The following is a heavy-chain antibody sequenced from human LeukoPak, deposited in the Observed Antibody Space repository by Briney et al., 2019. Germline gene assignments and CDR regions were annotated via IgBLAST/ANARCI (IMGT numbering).Heavy chain of an antibody. CDR3: AATRTDTAMVLIFDY. CDR2: ISGSGGST. CDR1: GFTFSSYA. V-gene: IGHV3-23*01. Sequence: PGGSLRLSCAASGFTFSSYAMSWVRQAPGKGLEWVSAISGSGGSTYYADSVKGRFTISRDNSKNTLYLQMNSLRAEDTAVYYCAATRTDTAMVLIFDYWGQGTLVTVSS. J-gene: IGHJ4*02. D-gene: IGHD5-18*01.